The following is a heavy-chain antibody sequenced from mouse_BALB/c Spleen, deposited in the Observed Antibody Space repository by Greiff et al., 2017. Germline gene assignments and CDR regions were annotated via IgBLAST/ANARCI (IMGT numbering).Heavy chain of an antibody. J-gene: IGHJ2*01. CDR1: GFNIKDYY. CDR2: IDPENGNT. D-gene: IGHD2-12*01. V-gene: IGHV14-1*02. CDR3: ASTIKEGNYFDY. Sequence: EVKLQESGAELVRPGALVKLSCKASGFNIKDYYMHWVKQRPEQGLEWIGWIDPENGNTIYDPKFQGKASITADTSSNTAYLQLSSLTSEDTAVYYCASTIKEGNYFDYWGQGTPLTVSS.